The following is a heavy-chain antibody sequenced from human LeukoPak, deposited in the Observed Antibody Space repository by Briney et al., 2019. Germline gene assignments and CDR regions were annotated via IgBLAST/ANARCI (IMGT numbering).Heavy chain of an antibody. CDR2: IYNSGST. J-gene: IGHJ4*02. Sequence: SETLSLTCTVSGGSMSSHYWSWIRQPPGKGLEWIGYIYNSGSTNYNPSLKSRATISVDTSNNQFSLKLNSVTAADTAVYYCARLYDSWNAYFDYWGQGTLVTVSS. CDR1: GGSMSSHY. D-gene: IGHD3-3*01. CDR3: ARLYDSWNAYFDY. V-gene: IGHV4-59*11.